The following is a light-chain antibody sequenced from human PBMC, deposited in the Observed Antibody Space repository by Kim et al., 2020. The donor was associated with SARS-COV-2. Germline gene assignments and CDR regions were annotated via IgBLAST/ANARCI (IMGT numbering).Light chain of an antibody. Sequence: SSPGERAISPCRASQSVINNYIAGYQHKRGQGPILLIRGASSRDVGIPDRFSGSGSGTDFTLTISRLEPEDFAVYYCQQYAESPTFGQGTRMEIK. CDR3: QQYAESPT. V-gene: IGKV3-20*01. J-gene: IGKJ5*01. CDR1: QSVINNY. CDR2: GAS.